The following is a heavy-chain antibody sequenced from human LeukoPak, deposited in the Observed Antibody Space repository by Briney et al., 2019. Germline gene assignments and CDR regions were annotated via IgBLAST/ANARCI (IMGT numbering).Heavy chain of an antibody. CDR1: GFTFSSCG. J-gene: IGHJ4*02. CDR2: IRYDGSNK. CDR3: QILRPGSYYDY. D-gene: IGHD1-26*01. V-gene: IGHV3-30*02. Sequence: GGSVRLSCAASGFTFSSCGMHWVRQAPGKGLEWVAFIRYDGSNKYYADSVKGRFTISRDNSKNTLYLQMNSLRAEDTAVYYCQILRPGSYYDYWGQRALVTVSS.